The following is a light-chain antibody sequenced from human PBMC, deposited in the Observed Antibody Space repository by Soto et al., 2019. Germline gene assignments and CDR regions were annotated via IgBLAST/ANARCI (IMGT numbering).Light chain of an antibody. CDR2: GAS. J-gene: IGKJ1*01. CDR1: QSVSSSF. V-gene: IGKV3-20*01. Sequence: EIALTQSPGTLSLSPGERATLSCRASQSVSSSFLAWYQHKPGQAPRLLIYGASSRASGIPDRFGGSGSGTDFTLTISRLEPEDFAVYYCQQYGTSPRTFGQGTKVDIK. CDR3: QQYGTSPRT.